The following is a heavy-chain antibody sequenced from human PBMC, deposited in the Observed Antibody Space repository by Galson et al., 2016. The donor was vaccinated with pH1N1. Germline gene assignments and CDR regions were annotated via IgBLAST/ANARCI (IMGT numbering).Heavy chain of an antibody. CDR1: GFTFSSYA. D-gene: IGHD3-3*01. Sequence: SLRLSCAASGFTFSSYAMSWVRQAPGKGLEWVSTLSGSGGSTYYADSVKGRFSISRDNSKNTLFLQMNSLRAEDTAVYYCAKGDDFWSGPSPSYYYAMDVWGQGTLVTVSS. CDR3: AKGDDFWSGPSPSYYYAMDV. V-gene: IGHV3-23*01. CDR2: LSGSGGST. J-gene: IGHJ6*02.